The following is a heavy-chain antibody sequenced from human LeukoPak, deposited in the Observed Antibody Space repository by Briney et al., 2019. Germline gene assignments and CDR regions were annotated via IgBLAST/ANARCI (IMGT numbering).Heavy chain of an antibody. V-gene: IGHV3-21*01. CDR1: GFTFSSYS. CDR2: ISSSSSYI. Sequence: GGSLRLSCAASGFTFSSYSMNWVRQAPGKGLEWVSSISSSSSYIYYADSVKGRFTISRDNSKNTLHLQIDSLRAEDTAMYYCTRDDPSRAFDYWGQGTLVTVSS. J-gene: IGHJ4*02. CDR3: TRDDPSRAFDY. D-gene: IGHD2-2*01.